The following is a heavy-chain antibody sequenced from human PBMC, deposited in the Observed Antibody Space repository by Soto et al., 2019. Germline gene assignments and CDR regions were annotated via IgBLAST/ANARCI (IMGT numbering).Heavy chain of an antibody. CDR1: GGSISSYY. CDR3: ARCGSWYYSRGWSHSRDYSYGMDV. J-gene: IGHJ6*02. V-gene: IGHV4-59*01. Sequence: PSEPLSLTCTVSGGSISSYYWSWIRQPPGKGLEWIGYIYYSGCTNYNPSLKSRVTISVDTSKNRFSLKLTSVTAADTAVYYCARCGSWYYSRGWSHSRDYSYGMDVWGQGTTFTDSS. D-gene: IGHD6-19*01. CDR2: IYYSGCT.